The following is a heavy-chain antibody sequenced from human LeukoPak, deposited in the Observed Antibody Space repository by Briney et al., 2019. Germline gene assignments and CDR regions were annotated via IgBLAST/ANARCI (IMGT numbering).Heavy chain of an antibody. CDR2: ISAYNGNT. CDR3: AREQLVHYYYYGMDV. Sequence: ASVKVSCKASGYTFTSYGISWVRQAPGQGLEWMGWISAYNGNTNYAQKLQGRVTMTTDTSTSTAYMELRSLRSDDTAMYYCAREQLVHYYYYGMDVWGQGTTVTVSS. V-gene: IGHV1-18*01. D-gene: IGHD6-13*01. CDR1: GYTFTSYG. J-gene: IGHJ6*02.